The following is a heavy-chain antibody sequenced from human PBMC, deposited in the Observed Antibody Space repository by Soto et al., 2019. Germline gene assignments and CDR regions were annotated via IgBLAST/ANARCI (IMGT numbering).Heavy chain of an antibody. CDR1: GFSFSDNS. CDR3: ARQVYTVVTPIDL. Sequence: GGSLRLSCAASGFSFSDNSMKWVRQAPGKGLEWVSSISSTSTYIFYADSLKGRFTISRENAKNSLYLQMNSLRAEDTAVYYCARQVYTVVTPIDLWGQGTLVTVSS. D-gene: IGHD2-21*02. V-gene: IGHV3-21*01. J-gene: IGHJ5*02. CDR2: ISSTSTYI.